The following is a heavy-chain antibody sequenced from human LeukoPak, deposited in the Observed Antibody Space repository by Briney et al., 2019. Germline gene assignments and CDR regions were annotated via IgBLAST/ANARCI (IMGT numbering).Heavy chain of an antibody. CDR3: AISGLGFGEFRGLDY. Sequence: PGGSLRLSCAASGVTVSNNYMNWVRQAPGKGLEWVSVIFSSGPTYYPDSVKGRFTISRDTSKNALYLQMNSLRAEDTAVYYCAISGLGFGEFRGLDYWGQGILVTVSS. J-gene: IGHJ4*02. CDR2: IFSSGPT. V-gene: IGHV3-53*01. CDR1: GVTVSNNY. D-gene: IGHD3-10*01.